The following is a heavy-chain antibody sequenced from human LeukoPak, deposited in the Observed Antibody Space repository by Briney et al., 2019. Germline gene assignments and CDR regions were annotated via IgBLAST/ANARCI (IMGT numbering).Heavy chain of an antibody. V-gene: IGHV1-18*01. CDR2: ISAYNGNT. Sequence: ASVKVSCKASGYTFTNYIISWVRQTPGQGLEWMGWISAYNGNTNYAQKLQGRVTMTTDTSTATVYIELRSLRSDDTAVYYCARGGNYFGFDPWGQGTLVTVSS. J-gene: IGHJ5*02. CDR1: GYTFTNYI. CDR3: ARGGNYFGFDP. D-gene: IGHD1-26*01.